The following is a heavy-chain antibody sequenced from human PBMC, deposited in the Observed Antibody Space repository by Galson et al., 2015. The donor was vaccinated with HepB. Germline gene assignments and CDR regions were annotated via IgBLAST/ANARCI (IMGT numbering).Heavy chain of an antibody. CDR2: LIPLLGIE. Sequence: SVKVSCKASGGTFSSYVISWVRQAPGQGLEWMGRLIPLLGIENYAQKFQGRVTITADRSTSTAYMELKSLRSDDTAVYYCARGSVAVAGTGYYYYGMDVWGQGTTVIVSS. J-gene: IGHJ6*02. CDR3: ARGSVAVAGTGYYYYGMDV. V-gene: IGHV1-69*04. CDR1: GGTFSSYV. D-gene: IGHD6-19*01.